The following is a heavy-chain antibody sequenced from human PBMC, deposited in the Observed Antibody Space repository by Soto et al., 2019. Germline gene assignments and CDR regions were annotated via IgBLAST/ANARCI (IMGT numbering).Heavy chain of an antibody. V-gene: IGHV3-48*02. CDR2: ISTTSFTI. CDR1: GFSFSTYN. D-gene: IGHD2-15*01. J-gene: IGHJ5*01. CDR3: VRDGCYDGTCYSASDS. Sequence: GGSLRLSCAASGFSFSTYNMDWVRQAPGKRPEWIAYISTTSFTIYYADSVKGRFTISRDNDRNSLYLEMNSLRHEDTAAYYCVRDGCYDGTCYSASDSWGQGTLVSVSS.